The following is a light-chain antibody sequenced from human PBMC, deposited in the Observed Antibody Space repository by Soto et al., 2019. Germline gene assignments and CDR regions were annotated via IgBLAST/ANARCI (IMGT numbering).Light chain of an antibody. CDR1: NIGSKS. V-gene: IGLV3-21*04. J-gene: IGLJ2*01. Sequence: SYELTQPPSVSVAPGKTARITCGGNNIGSKSVHWYQQKPGQAPVLVIYYDSDRPSGIPERFSGSNSGNTATLTIGRVEAGDEDDYYCQVWDSSSDHPVFGGGTKLTVL. CDR2: YDS. CDR3: QVWDSSSDHPV.